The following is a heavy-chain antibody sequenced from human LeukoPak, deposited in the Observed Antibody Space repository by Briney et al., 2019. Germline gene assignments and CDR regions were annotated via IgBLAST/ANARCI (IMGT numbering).Heavy chain of an antibody. J-gene: IGHJ6*02. V-gene: IGHV3-33*08. CDR3: ARDNELRYFDWLWDYYYYGMDV. CDR2: IWYDGSNK. D-gene: IGHD3-9*01. CDR1: GFTFSSYA. Sequence: GGSLRLSCAASGFTFSSYAMSWVRQAPGKGLEWVALIWYDGSNKYYADSVKGRFTISRDNSKNTLYLQMNSLRAEDTAVYYCARDNELRYFDWLWDYYYYGMDVWGQGTTVTVSS.